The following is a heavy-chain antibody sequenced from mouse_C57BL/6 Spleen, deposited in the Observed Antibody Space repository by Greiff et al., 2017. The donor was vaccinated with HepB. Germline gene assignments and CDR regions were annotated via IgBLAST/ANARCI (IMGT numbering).Heavy chain of an antibody. CDR1: GFTFSDYG. CDR3: ASGNYSYFDV. CDR2: ISSGSSTI. J-gene: IGHJ1*03. Sequence: EVKLVESGGGLVKPGGSLKLSCAASGFTFSDYGMHWVRQAPEKGLEWVAYISSGSSTIYYADTVKGRFTISRDNAKNTLFLQMTSLRSEDTAMYYCASGNYSYFDVWGTGTTVTVSS. D-gene: IGHD2-1*01. V-gene: IGHV5-17*01.